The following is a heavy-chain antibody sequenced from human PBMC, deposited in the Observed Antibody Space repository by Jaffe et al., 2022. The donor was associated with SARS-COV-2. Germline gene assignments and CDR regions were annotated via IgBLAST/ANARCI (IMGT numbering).Heavy chain of an antibody. Sequence: QVQLQESGPGLVKPSQTLSLTCTVSGGSISSGSYYWSWIRQPAGKGLEWIGRIYTSGSTNYNPSLKSRVTISVDTSKNQFSLKLSSVTAADTAVYYCARDDGRTYAFDIWGQGTMVTVSS. J-gene: IGHJ3*02. CDR3: ARDDGRTYAFDI. CDR2: IYTSGST. CDR1: GGSISSGSYY. V-gene: IGHV4-61*02.